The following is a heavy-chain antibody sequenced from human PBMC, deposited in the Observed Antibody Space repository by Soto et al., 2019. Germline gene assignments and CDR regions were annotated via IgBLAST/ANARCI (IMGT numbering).Heavy chain of an antibody. CDR3: AKDYCSSTSCYLYYYYYMDV. V-gene: IGHV3-9*01. CDR1: GFTFDDYA. Sequence: GGSLRLSCAASGFTFDDYAMHWVRQAPGKGLEWVSGISWNSGSIGYADSVKGRFTISRDNAKNSLYLQMNSLRAEDTALYYCAKDYCSSTSCYLYYYYYMDVWGKGTTVTVSS. D-gene: IGHD2-2*01. J-gene: IGHJ6*03. CDR2: ISWNSGSI.